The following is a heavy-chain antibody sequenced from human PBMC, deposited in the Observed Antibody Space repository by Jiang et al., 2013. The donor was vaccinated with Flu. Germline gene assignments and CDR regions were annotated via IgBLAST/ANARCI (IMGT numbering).Heavy chain of an antibody. Sequence: GSGLVKPSQTLSLTCTVSGGSISSANDYWSWIRQSPGKGLEWIGYIYFSGTTYYNPSLKSRVTMSVDTSKNQFFLRLSSVTAADTAVYYCARDPPSGDYAPGGFDVWGQGIMVTVSS. CDR1: GGSISSANDY. CDR3: ARDPPSGDYAPGGFDV. CDR2: IYFSGTT. J-gene: IGHJ3*01. D-gene: IGHD4-17*01. V-gene: IGHV4-30-4*01.